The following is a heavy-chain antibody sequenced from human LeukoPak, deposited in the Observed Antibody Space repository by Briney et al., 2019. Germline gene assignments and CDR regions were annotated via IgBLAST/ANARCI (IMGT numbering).Heavy chain of an antibody. Sequence: GGSLRLSCAASAFTFSTYGMHWVRQAPGKGLEWVAFIRYDGSNKYYADSVKGRFTISRDNSKNTLYLQMNSLRAEDTAVYYCARSYGAQSYFDYWGQGTLVTVSS. CDR3: ARSYGAQSYFDY. J-gene: IGHJ4*02. CDR1: AFTFSTYG. D-gene: IGHD4-17*01. V-gene: IGHV3-30*02. CDR2: IRYDGSNK.